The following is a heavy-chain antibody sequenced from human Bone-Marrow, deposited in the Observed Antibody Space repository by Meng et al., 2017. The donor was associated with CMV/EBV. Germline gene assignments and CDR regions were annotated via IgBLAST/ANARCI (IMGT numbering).Heavy chain of an antibody. Sequence: GESLKISCAASGFTFSSYAMSWVRQAPGKGLEWVSVIYSGGSSTYYADSVKGRFTISRDNSKNTLYLQMNSLRAEDTAVYYCAKLGGATGFDYWGQGTLVTVSS. CDR1: GFTFSSYA. V-gene: IGHV3-23*03. J-gene: IGHJ4*02. CDR2: IYSGGSST. D-gene: IGHD1-26*01. CDR3: AKLGGATGFDY.